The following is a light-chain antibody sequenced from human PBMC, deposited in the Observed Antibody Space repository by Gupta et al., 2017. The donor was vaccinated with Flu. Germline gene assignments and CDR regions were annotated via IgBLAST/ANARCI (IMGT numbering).Light chain of an antibody. V-gene: IGKV3-20*01. J-gene: IGKJ2*01. CDR3: HEYKNSAYT. Sequence: GTLSLSPGERVTLSFRAGESIDRNFLVWYHQKPCQAPRVLIYGTSKRSARIPDRLSGGGSRTDFTLTINMREPEDTGFSYCHEYKNSAYTFGQGS. CDR1: ESIDRNF. CDR2: GTS.